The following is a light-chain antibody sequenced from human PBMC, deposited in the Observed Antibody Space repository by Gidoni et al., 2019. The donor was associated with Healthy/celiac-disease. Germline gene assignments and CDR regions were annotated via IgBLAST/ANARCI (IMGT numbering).Light chain of an antibody. CDR3: QVWDSSSAVV. CDR2: DDS. Sequence: SYVLTQPPAVSVAPGQTARITCGGNNIGSKSVHWYQQKPGQAPVLVVYDDSDRPSGIPGRFSGSNSGNTATLTISRVEAGDEADYYCQVWDSSSAVVFGGGTKLTVL. CDR1: NIGSKS. V-gene: IGLV3-21*02. J-gene: IGLJ2*01.